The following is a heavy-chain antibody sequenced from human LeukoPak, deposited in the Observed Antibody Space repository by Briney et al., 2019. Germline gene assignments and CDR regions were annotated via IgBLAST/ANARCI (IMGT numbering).Heavy chain of an antibody. V-gene: IGHV1-2*02. CDR3: ATSYRTGWYYFDY. CDR2: INPNSGDT. Sequence: ASVKVSCKASGYTFTGYYMHWVRQAPGQGLEGMGWINPNSGDTNSAQKFQGRVTMTRDTSISTAYMELSRLRSDDTAVYYCATSYRTGWYYFDYWGQGTLVTVSS. J-gene: IGHJ4*02. CDR1: GYTFTGYY. D-gene: IGHD6-19*01.